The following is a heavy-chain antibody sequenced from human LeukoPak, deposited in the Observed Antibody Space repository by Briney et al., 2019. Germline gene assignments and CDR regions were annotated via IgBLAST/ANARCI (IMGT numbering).Heavy chain of an antibody. V-gene: IGHV3-73*01. D-gene: IGHD2-2*01. CDR2: IRTKPNNYAT. J-gene: IGHJ4*02. Sequence: GGSLKLSCAASGFTFSGSVMHWVRQASGKGLEWVGRIRTKPNNYATSYAASVRGRFSISRDDSKNTAYLQMDSLKTEDTAVYYSTSDTRGHFDYWGQGSLVTVSS. CDR1: GFTFSGSV. CDR3: TSDTRGHFDY.